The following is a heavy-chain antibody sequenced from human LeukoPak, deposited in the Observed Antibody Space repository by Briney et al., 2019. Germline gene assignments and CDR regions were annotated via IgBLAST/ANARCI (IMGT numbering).Heavy chain of an antibody. V-gene: IGHV3-33*01. Sequence: PGGSLRLSCAASGFTFSSYVMHWVRQAPGKGLEWVAVISYAGSNKYYADSVKGRFTISRDNSKNTLYLQMNSLRAEDTALYYCARALGDSFPILDYWGQGTLVTVSS. CDR3: ARALGDSFPILDY. J-gene: IGHJ4*02. CDR2: ISYAGSNK. D-gene: IGHD4-17*01. CDR1: GFTFSSYV.